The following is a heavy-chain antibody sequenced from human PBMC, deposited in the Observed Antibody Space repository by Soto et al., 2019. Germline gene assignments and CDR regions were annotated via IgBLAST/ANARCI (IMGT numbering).Heavy chain of an antibody. CDR3: ARDRDTVNYGMDV. J-gene: IGHJ6*02. V-gene: IGHV4-59*01. D-gene: IGHD4-17*01. CDR2: IYYSGST. CDR1: GGSISSYY. Sequence: LSETLSLTCTASGGSISSYYWSWIRQPPGKGLEWIGYIYYSGSTNYNPSLKSRVTISVDTSKNQFSLKLSSVTAADTAVYYCARDRDTVNYGMDVWGQGTTVTVSS.